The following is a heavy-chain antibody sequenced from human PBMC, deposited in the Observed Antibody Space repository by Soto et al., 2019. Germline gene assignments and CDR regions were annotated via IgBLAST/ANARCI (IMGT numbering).Heavy chain of an antibody. Sequence: QLQLQESGPGLVKPSETLSLTCTVSGGSISSSSYYWGWIRQPPGKGLEWIGSIYYSGSTYYNPSLKGRVPISVDTSKNQFSLKLSSVTAADTAVYYCARLRRVIMGFDPWGQGTLVTVSS. J-gene: IGHJ5*02. D-gene: IGHD3-3*01. CDR2: IYYSGST. CDR3: ARLRRVIMGFDP. CDR1: GGSISSSSYY. V-gene: IGHV4-39*01.